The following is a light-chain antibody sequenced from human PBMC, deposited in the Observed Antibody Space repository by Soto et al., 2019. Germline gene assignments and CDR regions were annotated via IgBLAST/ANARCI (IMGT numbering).Light chain of an antibody. J-gene: IGKJ5*01. Sequence: EIVLTQSPPTLSLTPGERATRSCRASPSVTNFLAWYQQKPGQAPRLLIYGAFNRATGIPARFSGSGSGTDFTLTIDRLEPEDFAMYYCQQHGSSPITFGQGTRLEI. CDR2: GAF. V-gene: IGKV3-20*01. CDR1: PSVTNF. CDR3: QQHGSSPIT.